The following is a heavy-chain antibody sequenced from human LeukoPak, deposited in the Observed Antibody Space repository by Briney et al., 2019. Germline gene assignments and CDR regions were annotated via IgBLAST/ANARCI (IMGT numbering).Heavy chain of an antibody. CDR2: IYYSGST. D-gene: IGHD6-19*01. CDR1: GGSIGSYY. J-gene: IGHJ5*02. Sequence: SETLSLTCTVSGGSIGSYYWSWIRQPPGKGLEWIGYIYYSGSTNYNPSLKSRVTISVDTSKNQFSLKLSSVTAADTAVYYCAREQGSGPGGWFDPWGQGTLVTVSS. V-gene: IGHV4-59*01. CDR3: AREQGSGPGGWFDP.